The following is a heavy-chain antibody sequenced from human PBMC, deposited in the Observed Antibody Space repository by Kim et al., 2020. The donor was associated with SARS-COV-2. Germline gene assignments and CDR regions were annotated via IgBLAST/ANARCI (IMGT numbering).Heavy chain of an antibody. CDR2: IKQDGSEK. V-gene: IGHV3-7*01. D-gene: IGHD3-3*01. CDR3: AREYDFWSGYVDY. CDR1: GFTFSSYW. J-gene: IGHJ4*02. Sequence: GGSLRLSCAASGFTFSSYWMSWVRQAPGKGLEWVANIKQDGSEKYYVDSVKGPFTISRDNAKNSLYLQMNSLRAEDTAVYYCAREYDFWSGYVDYWGQGTLVTVSS.